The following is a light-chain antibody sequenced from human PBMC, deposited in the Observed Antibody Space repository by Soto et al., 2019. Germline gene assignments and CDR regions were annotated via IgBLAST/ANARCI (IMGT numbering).Light chain of an antibody. CDR1: SSDVGSYNR. CDR2: EVN. J-gene: IGLJ1*01. Sequence: QSALTQPPSVSGSPGQSVAISCTGTSSDVGSYNRVAWYQQPPGTAPKLIISEVNNRPSGVPDRFSGSKSGNTASLTISGLQAEDEADYYCSSYTSTTTYVFGTGTKVTVL. CDR3: SSYTSTTTYV. V-gene: IGLV2-18*02.